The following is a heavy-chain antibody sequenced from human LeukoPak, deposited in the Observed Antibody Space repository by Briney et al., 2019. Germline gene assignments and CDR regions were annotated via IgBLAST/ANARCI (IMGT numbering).Heavy chain of an antibody. CDR3: ARGGPRGYSYGSKPYYYYGMDV. D-gene: IGHD5-18*01. CDR1: GYTFTSYA. CDR2: VNAGNGNT. J-gene: IGHJ6*02. V-gene: IGHV1-3*01. Sequence: ASVKVSCKASGYTFTSYAMHWVRQAPGQRLEWMGWVNAGNGNTKYSQKFQGRVTITRDTSASTAYMELSSLRSEDTAVYYCARGGPRGYSYGSKPYYYYGMDVWGQGTTVTVSS.